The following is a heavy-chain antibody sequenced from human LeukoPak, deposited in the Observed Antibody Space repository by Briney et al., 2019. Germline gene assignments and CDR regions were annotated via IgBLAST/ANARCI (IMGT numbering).Heavy chain of an antibody. D-gene: IGHD4-11*01. V-gene: IGHV3-23*01. CDR2: ISGSGGST. J-gene: IGHJ3*02. CDR3: AKGTPMTTVTTSWDDAFDI. CDR1: GFTFSSYA. Sequence: GGSLRLSXAASGFTFSSYAMSWVRQAPGKGLEWVSAISGSGGSTYYADSVKGRFTISRDNSKNTLYLQMNSLRAEDTAVYYCAKGTPMTTVTTSWDDAFDIWGQGRMVTVSS.